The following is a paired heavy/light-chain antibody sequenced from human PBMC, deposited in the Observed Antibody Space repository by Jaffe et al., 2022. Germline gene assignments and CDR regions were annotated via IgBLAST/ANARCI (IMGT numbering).Light chain of an antibody. CDR1: QSISSY. Sequence: DIQMTQSPSSLSASVGDRVTITCRASQSISSYLNWYQQKPGKAPKLLIYAASSLQSGVPSRFSGSGSGTDFTLTISSLQPEDFATYYCQQSYSTPRRFTFGPGTKVDIK. J-gene: IGKJ3*01. V-gene: IGKV1-39*01. CDR3: QQSYSTPRRFT. CDR2: AAS.
Heavy chain of an antibody. J-gene: IGHJ6*03. CDR2: IKQDGSEK. CDR3: ASAREGYDILTGYPFYYYYYYMDV. V-gene: IGHV3-7*05. D-gene: IGHD3-9*01. CDR1: GFTFSSYW. Sequence: EVQLVESGGGLVQPGGSLRLSCAASGFTFSSYWMSWVRQAPGKGLEWVANIKQDGSEKYYVDSVKGRFTISRDNAKNSLYLQMNSLRAEDTAVYYCASAREGYDILTGYPFYYYYYYMDVWGKGTTVTVSS.